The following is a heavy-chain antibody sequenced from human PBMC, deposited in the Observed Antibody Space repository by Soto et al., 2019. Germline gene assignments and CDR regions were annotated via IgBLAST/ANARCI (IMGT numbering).Heavy chain of an antibody. CDR2: IYYSGST. Sequence: SETLSLTCTVSGGSISSYYWSWIRQPPGKGLEWIGYIYYSGSTNYNPSLKSRVTISVDTSKNQFSLKLSSVTAADTAVYYCAREQDCSGGSCYLDYWGQGTLVTVSS. CDR1: GGSISSYY. V-gene: IGHV4-59*01. D-gene: IGHD2-15*01. J-gene: IGHJ4*02. CDR3: AREQDCSGGSCYLDY.